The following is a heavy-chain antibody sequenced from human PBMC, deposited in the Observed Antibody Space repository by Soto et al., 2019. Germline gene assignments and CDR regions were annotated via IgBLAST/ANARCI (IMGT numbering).Heavy chain of an antibody. CDR2: IYYSGST. D-gene: IGHD3-10*01. J-gene: IGHJ6*02. CDR1: GGSISSGDYY. CDR3: ARDRKLLWFGEFLYYYGMDV. Sequence: SETLSLTCTVSGGSISSGDYYWSWIRQPPGKGLEWIGYIYYSGSTYYNPSLKSRVTISVDTSKNQFSLKLSSVTAADTAVYYCARDRKLLWFGEFLYYYGMDVWGQGTTVPVSS. V-gene: IGHV4-30-4*01.